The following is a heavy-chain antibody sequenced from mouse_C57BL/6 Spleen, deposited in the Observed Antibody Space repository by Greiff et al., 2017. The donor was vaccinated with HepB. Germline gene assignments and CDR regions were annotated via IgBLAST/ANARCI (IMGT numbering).Heavy chain of an antibody. CDR1: GYTFTSYW. D-gene: IGHD2-4*01. V-gene: IGHV1-50*01. J-gene: IGHJ3*01. Sequence: VKLQQPGAELVKPGASVKLSCKASGYTFTSYWMQWVKQRPGQGLEWIGEIDPSDSYTNYNQKFKGKATLTVDTSSSTAYMQLSSLTSEDSAVYYCARWGYDYGGFAYWGQGTLVTVSA. CDR3: ARWGYDYGGFAY. CDR2: IDPSDSYT.